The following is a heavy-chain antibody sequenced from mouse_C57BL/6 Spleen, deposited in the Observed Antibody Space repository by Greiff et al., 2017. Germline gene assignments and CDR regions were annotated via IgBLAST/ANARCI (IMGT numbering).Heavy chain of an antibody. CDR1: GYTFTSYW. J-gene: IGHJ4*01. D-gene: IGHD3-2*02. CDR3: ARVSSGRAMDY. Sequence: QVQLQQPGAELVKPGASVTLSCKASGYTFTSYWMQWVKQRPGQGLEWIGEIDPSDSYTNYNQKFKGKATLTVDTSSSTAYMQLSSLTSEDSAVYYCARVSSGRAMDYWGQGTSVTVSS. V-gene: IGHV1-50*01. CDR2: IDPSDSYT.